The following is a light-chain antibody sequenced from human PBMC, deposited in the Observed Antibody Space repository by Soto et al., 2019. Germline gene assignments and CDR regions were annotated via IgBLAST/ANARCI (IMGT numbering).Light chain of an antibody. CDR2: NNG. J-gene: IGLJ3*02. V-gene: IGLV3-21*02. Sequence: SYELTQAPSVSVAPGQTARIPCGGNNIGTKNVHWHQQKPGQAPVLVVFNNGDRPSGIPERFSGSNSGNTATLTISRVEAGDEADYYCQVWDNTNDYQVFGGGTKLTVL. CDR3: QVWDNTNDYQV. CDR1: NIGTKN.